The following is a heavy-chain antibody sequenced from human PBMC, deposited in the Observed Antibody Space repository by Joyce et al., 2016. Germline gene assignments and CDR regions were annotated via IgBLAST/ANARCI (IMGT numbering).Heavy chain of an antibody. CDR3: AAAPDYYDSSGYYYSAFDI. D-gene: IGHD3-22*01. CDR1: GFTFTSSA. J-gene: IGHJ3*02. CDR2: IVVGSGNT. V-gene: IGHV1-58*02. Sequence: QMQLVQSGPEVKKPGTSVKVSCKASGFTFTSSAMQWVRQARGQRHEGRGWIVVGSGNTNYAQKFQERVTITRDMSTSTAYMELSSLRSEDTAVYYCAAAPDYYDSSGYYYSAFDIWGQGTMVTVSS.